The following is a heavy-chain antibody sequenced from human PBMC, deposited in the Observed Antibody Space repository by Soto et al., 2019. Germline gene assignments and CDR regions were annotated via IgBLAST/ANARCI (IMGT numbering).Heavy chain of an antibody. CDR3: AKETYSGPLDS. J-gene: IGHJ4*02. CDR2: ISYDGSNK. Sequence: QVQLVESGGGVVQPGRSLRLSCAASGFTFSSYGMHWVRQAQGKGLERVAVISYDGSNKYYADSVKGRFTISRDNSQTTLYLQMNSLRAEDTAVYYCAKETYSGPLDSWGQGTLVTVSS. CDR1: GFTFSSYG. D-gene: IGHD2-15*01. V-gene: IGHV3-30*18.